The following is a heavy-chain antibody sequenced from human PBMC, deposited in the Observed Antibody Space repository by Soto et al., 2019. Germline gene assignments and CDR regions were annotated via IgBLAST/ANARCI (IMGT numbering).Heavy chain of an antibody. CDR3: ARTGSYESPFYYYGMEI. D-gene: IGHD1-26*01. J-gene: IGHJ6*02. CDR1: GYDFTKYW. Sequence: GESLKISCKGSGYDFTKYWVAWVRQMPGKGLEWMGIIHPVDSDTRYSPSFQGQVTISADRSIDTAFLQWSSLKASDTATYFCARTGSYESPFYYYGMEIWGQGAAVTVYS. V-gene: IGHV5-51*01. CDR2: IHPVDSDT.